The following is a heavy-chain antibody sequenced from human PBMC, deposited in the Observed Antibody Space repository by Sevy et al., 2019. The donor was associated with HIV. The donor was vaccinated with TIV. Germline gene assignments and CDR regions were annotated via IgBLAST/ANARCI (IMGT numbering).Heavy chain of an antibody. CDR3: ARSLYYDLWSGYWLQQ. V-gene: IGHV1-18*01. J-gene: IGHJ1*01. D-gene: IGHD3-3*01. CDR1: GYTFTSYG. Sequence: ASVKVSCKASGYTFTSYGISWVRQAPGQGLEWMGWISAYNGNTNYAQKLQGRVTMTTDTSTSTAFMELRSLRSDDTAVYYCARSLYYDLWSGYWLQQWGQGTLVTVSS. CDR2: ISAYNGNT.